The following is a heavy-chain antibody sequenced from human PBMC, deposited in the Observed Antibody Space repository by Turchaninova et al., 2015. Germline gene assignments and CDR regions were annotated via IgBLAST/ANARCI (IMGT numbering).Heavy chain of an antibody. J-gene: IGHJ4*02. CDR2: IFYSGST. V-gene: IGHV4-39*01. Sequence: QLQLQESGPGLVKPSEPLSRTCTVSGVSISSSNYSGGWIRQPPGKGLELIGSIFYSGSTYYNPSLESRLTISVDTSKNQFSLKLSSVTAADTAVYYCAGAFEYWGQGTLVTVSS. CDR3: AGAFEY. CDR1: GVSISSSNYS.